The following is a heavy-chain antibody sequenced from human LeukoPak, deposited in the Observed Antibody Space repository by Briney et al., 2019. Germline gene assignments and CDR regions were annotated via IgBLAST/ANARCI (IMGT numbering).Heavy chain of an antibody. CDR3: ARLPGTGRFDP. D-gene: IGHD1-14*01. CDR2: IYSSGST. CDR1: GASISPYY. V-gene: IGHV4-59*08. Sequence: SETLSLTCTVSGASISPYYWTWIRQPPGKGLEWIGYIYSSGSTSYNPSLKSRVTISLDTSNNQFSLRLSSVTAAGTAVYYCARLPGTGRFDPWGQGTLVTVSS. J-gene: IGHJ5*02.